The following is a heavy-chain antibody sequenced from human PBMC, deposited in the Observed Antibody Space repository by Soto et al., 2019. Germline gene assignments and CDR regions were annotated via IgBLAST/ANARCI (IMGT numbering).Heavy chain of an antibody. Sequence: GGSLRLSCAASGFTFSSYWMHWVRQAPGKGLVWVSRINSDGGSTTYADSVKGRFTISRDNAKNTLNLQMNSLRAEDTAVYYCASSLLTPFDYWGQGTLVTVSS. CDR2: INSDGGST. CDR3: ASSLLTPFDY. D-gene: IGHD7-27*01. CDR1: GFTFSSYW. J-gene: IGHJ4*02. V-gene: IGHV3-74*01.